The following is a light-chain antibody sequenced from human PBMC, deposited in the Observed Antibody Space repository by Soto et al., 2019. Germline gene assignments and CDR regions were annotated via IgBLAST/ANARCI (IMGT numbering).Light chain of an antibody. CDR2: LHGDGSH. CDR3: QTWSTGIQV. V-gene: IGLV4-69*01. J-gene: IGLJ2*01. Sequence: QLVLTQSPSASASLGASVKLTCTLSSGHTTYALAWHQQQPEKGPRYLMKLHGDGSHTKGDGIPDRFSGSSSGAERYLTISSLQSEDEADYYCQTWSTGIQVFGGGTKLTVL. CDR1: SGHTTYA.